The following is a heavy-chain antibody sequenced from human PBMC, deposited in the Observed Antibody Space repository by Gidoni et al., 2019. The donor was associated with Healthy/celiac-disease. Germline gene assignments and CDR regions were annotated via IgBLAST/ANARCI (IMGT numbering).Heavy chain of an antibody. J-gene: IGHJ4*02. CDR1: GFTFSSYA. D-gene: IGHD3-10*01. V-gene: IGHV3-23*01. CDR3: AGRITMVRGVIRGFDY. Sequence: EVQLLESGGGLVQPGGSLRLSCAASGFTFSSYAMSWVRQAPGKGLEWVSAISGSGGSTYYADSVKGRFTISRDNSKNTLYLQKNSLRAEDTAVYYCAGRITMVRGVIRGFDYWGQGTLVTVSS. CDR2: ISGSGGST.